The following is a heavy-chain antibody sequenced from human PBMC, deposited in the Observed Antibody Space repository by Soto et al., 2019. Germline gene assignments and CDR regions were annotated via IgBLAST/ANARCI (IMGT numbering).Heavy chain of an antibody. V-gene: IGHV1-69*01. CDR2: IIPIFGTA. CDR3: ARDLAQLVPYYYYYYGMDV. D-gene: IGHD6-13*01. CDR1: GGTFSSYA. Sequence: QVRLVQSGAEVKKPGSSVKVSCKASGGTFSSYAISWVRQAPGQGLEWMGGIIPIFGTANYAQKFQGRVTSTADESTSTAYMELSSLRSEDTAVYYCARDLAQLVPYYYYYYGMDVWGQGTTVTVSS. J-gene: IGHJ6*02.